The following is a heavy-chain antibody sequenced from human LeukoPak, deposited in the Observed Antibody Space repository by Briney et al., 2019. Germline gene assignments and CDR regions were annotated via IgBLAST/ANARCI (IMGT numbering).Heavy chain of an antibody. CDR2: INPSGGST. J-gene: IGHJ6*02. CDR1: GYTFTGYY. D-gene: IGHD2-8*01. V-gene: IGHV1-46*01. CDR3: AREDVVLVDAVRYYYYGMDV. Sequence: ASVKASCKASGYTFTGYYMHWVRQAPGQGLEWMGIINPSGGSTSYAQKFQDRVTMTRDTSTSTVYMELSSLKSEDTAVYYCAREDVVLVDAVRYYYYGMDVWGQGTTVTVSS.